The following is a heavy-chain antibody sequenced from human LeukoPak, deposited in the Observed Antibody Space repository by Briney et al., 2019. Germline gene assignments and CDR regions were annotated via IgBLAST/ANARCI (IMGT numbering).Heavy chain of an antibody. V-gene: IGHV3-23*01. Sequence: GGSLRLSCAASGFTFSNHAMSWVRQAPGKGLEWVSAISSNGVNTYYADSVKGRFIISRDNAKNSLYLQMNSLRAEDTAVYYCARVGLWHYPVDSWGQGTLVTVSS. J-gene: IGHJ4*02. CDR1: GFTFSNHA. CDR3: ARVGLWHYPVDS. CDR2: ISSNGVNT. D-gene: IGHD1-7*01.